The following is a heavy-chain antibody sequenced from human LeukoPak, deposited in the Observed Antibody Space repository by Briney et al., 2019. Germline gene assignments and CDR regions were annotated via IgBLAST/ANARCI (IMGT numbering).Heavy chain of an antibody. CDR2: IIPIFGTA. J-gene: IGHJ5*02. Sequence: SVKVSCKASGGTFSSYAISWVRQAPGQGLEWMGRIIPIFGTANYAQKFQGRVTITTDESTSTAYMELSSLRSEDTAVYYCARDLDIAAAGTGNWFDPWGQGTLVTVSS. D-gene: IGHD6-13*01. CDR3: ARDLDIAAAGTGNWFDP. V-gene: IGHV1-69*05. CDR1: GGTFSSYA.